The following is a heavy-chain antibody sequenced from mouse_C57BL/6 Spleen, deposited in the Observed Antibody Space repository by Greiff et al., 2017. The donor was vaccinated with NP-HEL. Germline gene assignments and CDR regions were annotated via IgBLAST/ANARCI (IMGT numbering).Heavy chain of an antibody. CDR2: IYPRSGNT. Sequence: VQLQQSGAELARPGASVKLSCKASGYTFTSYGISWVKQRTGQGLEWIGEIYPRSGNTYYNEKFKGKATLTADKSSSTAYMELRSLTSEDSAVYFCARSLITTVGNWYFDVWGTGTTVTVSS. D-gene: IGHD1-1*01. V-gene: IGHV1-81*01. CDR3: ARSLITTVGNWYFDV. CDR1: GYTFTSYG. J-gene: IGHJ1*03.